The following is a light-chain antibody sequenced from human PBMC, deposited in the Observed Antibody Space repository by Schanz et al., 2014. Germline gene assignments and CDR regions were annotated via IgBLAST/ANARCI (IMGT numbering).Light chain of an antibody. V-gene: IGLV1-44*01. CDR1: SSNIGSNP. CDR3: SSWDDSLNGWV. CDR2: ENI. J-gene: IGLJ3*02. Sequence: QSVLTQPPSASGTPGQSVTISCSGSSSNIGSNPVNWYQQVPGTAPKLLIYENIQRPSGVPVRFSGSKSGTSASLAISGLQSVDDSDYYCSSWDDSLNGWVFGGGTKLT.